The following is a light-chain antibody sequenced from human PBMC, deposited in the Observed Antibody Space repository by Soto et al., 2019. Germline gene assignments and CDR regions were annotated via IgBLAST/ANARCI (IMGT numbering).Light chain of an antibody. CDR1: QSVRTY. V-gene: IGKV3-11*01. CDR2: DAS. Sequence: IVLTQSPVTLSLSPGERATLSCRASQSVRTYLAWYQVKPGQAPRLLIYDASSRASGVPARFSGSGSGTDFTLTISSLETEDFALYYCQQRNSWPPITFGQGTRLEIK. J-gene: IGKJ5*01. CDR3: QQRNSWPPIT.